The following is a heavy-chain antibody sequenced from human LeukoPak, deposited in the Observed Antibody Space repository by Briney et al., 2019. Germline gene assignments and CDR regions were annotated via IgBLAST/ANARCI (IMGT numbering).Heavy chain of an antibody. CDR2: IYYSGST. J-gene: IGHJ6*03. CDR1: GGSISSSSYY. V-gene: IGHV4-39*01. CDR3: ARQRRDYDSSGYYYFYYYYMDV. Sequence: SETLSLTCTVSGGSISSSSYYWGWIRQPPGKGLEWIGSIYYSGSTYYNPSLKSRVTISVDTSKNQFSLKLSSVTAADTAVYYCARQRRDYDSSGYYYFYYYYMDVWGKGTTVTVSS. D-gene: IGHD3-22*01.